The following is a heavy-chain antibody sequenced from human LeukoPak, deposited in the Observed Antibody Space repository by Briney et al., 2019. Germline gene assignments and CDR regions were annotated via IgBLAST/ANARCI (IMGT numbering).Heavy chain of an antibody. Sequence: GGSLRLSCVASGFPFSSYWMTWVRQAPGKGLEWVANIKQDGSKKSYVDSVKGRFTISRDNAKNSLYLQMNSLRAEDTAVYYCARGEVITMVRGVTNWFDPWGQGTLVTVSS. J-gene: IGHJ5*02. CDR1: GFPFSSYW. CDR3: ARGEVITMVRGVTNWFDP. D-gene: IGHD3-10*01. CDR2: IKQDGSKK. V-gene: IGHV3-7*01.